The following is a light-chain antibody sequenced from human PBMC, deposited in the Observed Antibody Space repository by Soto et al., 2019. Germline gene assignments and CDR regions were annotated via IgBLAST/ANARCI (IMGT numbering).Light chain of an antibody. Sequence: DIQMTQSPSTLSASVGDRVTITCRASQHIVSWLAWYQQQPGKAPKLLIYDASTLERGVPSRFRGSGYGTDFTLTISSLHPDDFATYYCQQYTDYLWTFGPGTTV. J-gene: IGKJ1*01. CDR1: QHIVSW. CDR2: DAS. V-gene: IGKV1-5*01. CDR3: QQYTDYLWT.